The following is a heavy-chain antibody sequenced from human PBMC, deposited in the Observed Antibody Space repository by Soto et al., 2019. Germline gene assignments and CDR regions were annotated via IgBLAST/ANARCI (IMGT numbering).Heavy chain of an antibody. D-gene: IGHD6-13*01. CDR2: ITYTGVST. CDR3: AKSRVWYPYFDS. CDR1: EFSFDDYA. V-gene: IGHV3-23*01. J-gene: IGHJ4*02. Sequence: GGSLGLSCAAYEFSFDDYAMSWVRQAPGKGLEWVSSITYTGVSTYYADSVKGRFTISRDNSRDTLFLQMNSLRAEDTAIYYCAKSRVWYPYFDSWGQGTLVTVSS.